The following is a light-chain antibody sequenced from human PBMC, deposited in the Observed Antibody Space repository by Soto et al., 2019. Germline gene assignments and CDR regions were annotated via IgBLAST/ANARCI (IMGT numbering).Light chain of an antibody. CDR1: QSIGYY. V-gene: IGKV1-39*01. CDR3: QQSYSTPSIT. CDR2: AAS. Sequence: IQMTQSPYSLSASVGDRLAIACRASQSIGYYINWYQQKPGKAPQLLIYAASNLQSGVPSRFSGSGSGTDFTLTITSLQPEDFATYYCQQSYSTPSITFGQGTRLEIK. J-gene: IGKJ5*01.